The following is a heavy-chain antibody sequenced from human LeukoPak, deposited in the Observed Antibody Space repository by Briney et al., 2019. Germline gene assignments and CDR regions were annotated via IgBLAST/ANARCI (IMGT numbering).Heavy chain of an antibody. J-gene: IGHJ4*02. CDR2: ISNSGGNT. CDR1: GFTFSSYA. Sequence: GGSLRLSCAASGFTFSSYAMNWVRKAPGKGLEWVSVISNSGGNTYYADSVKGRFTISRDNSKNTLYLQMNILRAEDTALYFCARDLHVRPTSTVTTGGADSWGQGTPVTVSS. D-gene: IGHD4-17*01. CDR3: ARDLHVRPTSTVTTGGADS. V-gene: IGHV3-23*01.